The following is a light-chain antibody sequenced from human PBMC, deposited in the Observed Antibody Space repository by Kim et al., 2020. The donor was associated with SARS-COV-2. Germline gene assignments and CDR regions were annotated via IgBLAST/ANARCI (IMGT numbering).Light chain of an antibody. J-gene: IGKJ1*01. CDR2: SAS. CDR3: QQYNTYSGT. CDR1: QSISNW. V-gene: IGKV1-5*01. Sequence: APVGDRVTIACRASQSISNWLAWYQQKPGKAPNLLIYSASNLQSGVPSRFSGSGSGTAFTLTISSLQPDDFATYYCQQYNTYSGTFGQGTKVDIK.